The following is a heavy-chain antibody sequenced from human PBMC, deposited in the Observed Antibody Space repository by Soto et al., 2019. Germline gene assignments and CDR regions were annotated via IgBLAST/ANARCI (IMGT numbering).Heavy chain of an antibody. CDR2: IYYSGST. Sequence: PSETLSLTCTVSGGSISSGDYYWSWIRQPPGKGLEWIGYIYYSGSTYYNPSLKSRVTISVDTSKNQFSLKLSSVTAADTAVYYCARGGDSEVLRFNGGMDVWGQGTTVTVSS. D-gene: IGHD3-3*01. J-gene: IGHJ6*02. V-gene: IGHV4-30-4*02. CDR1: GGSISSGDYY. CDR3: ARGGDSEVLRFNGGMDV.